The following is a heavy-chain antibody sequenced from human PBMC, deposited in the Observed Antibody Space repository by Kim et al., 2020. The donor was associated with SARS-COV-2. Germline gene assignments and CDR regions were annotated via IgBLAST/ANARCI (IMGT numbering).Heavy chain of an antibody. CDR3: AKGTYDFWSGYSDAFDI. V-gene: IGHV3-30*18. CDR2: ISYDGSNK. Sequence: GGSLRLSCAASGFTFSSYGMHWVRQAPGKGLEWVAVISYDGSNKYYADSVKGRFTISRDNSKNTLYLQMNSLRAEDTAVYYCAKGTYDFWSGYSDAFDIWGQGTMVTVSS. J-gene: IGHJ3*02. D-gene: IGHD3-3*01. CDR1: GFTFSSYG.